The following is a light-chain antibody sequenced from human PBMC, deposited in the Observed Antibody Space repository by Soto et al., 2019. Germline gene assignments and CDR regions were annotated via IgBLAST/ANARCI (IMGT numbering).Light chain of an antibody. CDR1: SSNIGGYT. CDR2: SNH. V-gene: IGLV1-44*01. CDR3: SAWDDSLNGVV. J-gene: IGLJ2*01. Sequence: QSVLTQPPSASGTPGQRVTISCSGSSSNIGGYTVNWYQQLPGTAPKLLIYSNHQRPSGVPDRFSGSKSGTAASLAISGLQSEDEADYYCSAWDDSLNGVVFGGGTKVTVL.